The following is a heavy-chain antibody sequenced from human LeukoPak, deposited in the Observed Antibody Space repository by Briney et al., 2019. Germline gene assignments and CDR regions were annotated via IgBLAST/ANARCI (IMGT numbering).Heavy chain of an antibody. CDR2: IYYSGST. Sequence: SETLSLTCTVSGGSISSGDYYWSWIRQPPGKGLEWIGYIYYSGSTYYNPSLKSRVTISVDTSKNQFSLKLSSVTAADTAEYYCATHGYYYDSSGYYYFQHWGQGTLVTVSS. CDR1: GGSISSGDYY. D-gene: IGHD3-22*01. J-gene: IGHJ1*01. CDR3: ATHGYYYDSSGYYYFQH. V-gene: IGHV4-30-4*01.